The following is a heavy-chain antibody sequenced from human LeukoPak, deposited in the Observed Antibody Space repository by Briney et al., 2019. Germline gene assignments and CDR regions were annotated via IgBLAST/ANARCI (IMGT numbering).Heavy chain of an antibody. V-gene: IGHV4-31*03. CDR3: ARDHGVAGPELYFDY. Sequence: PSETLSLTCTVPGGSISSGGYYWSWIRQHPGKGLEWIGYVYYSGSTYYNPSLKSRVTISVDTSKNQFSLKLSSVTAADTAVYYCARDHGVAGPELYFDYWGQGTLVTVSS. J-gene: IGHJ4*02. CDR1: GGSISSGGYY. D-gene: IGHD2-15*01. CDR2: VYYSGST.